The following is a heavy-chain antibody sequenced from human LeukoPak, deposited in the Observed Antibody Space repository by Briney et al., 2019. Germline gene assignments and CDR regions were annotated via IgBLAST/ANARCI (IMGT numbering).Heavy chain of an antibody. V-gene: IGHV3-30*04. CDR1: GFTFSTYA. CDR2: ILSDGSKK. Sequence: GGSLRLSCAASGFTFSTYAMHWVRQAPGKGLEWLAVILSDGSKKFYADSMKGRLTVSRDNSRNTLYLQVNSLRAEDTAVYYCVRTALLGGHDAFDIWGQGTMVTVSS. CDR3: VRTALLGGHDAFDI. D-gene: IGHD1-26*01. J-gene: IGHJ3*02.